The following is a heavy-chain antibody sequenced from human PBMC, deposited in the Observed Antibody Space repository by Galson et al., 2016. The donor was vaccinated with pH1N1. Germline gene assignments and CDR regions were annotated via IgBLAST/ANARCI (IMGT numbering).Heavy chain of an antibody. J-gene: IGHJ5*01. CDR1: GFSLSTSAMC. D-gene: IGHD4/OR15-4a*01. Sequence: PALVKPTQTLTLTCTFSGFSLSTSAMCVSWIRQPPGKALEWLARVDWDDDKTYTTSLKTRLTISKDTPNNQVVLTMTNMDPVDTATFYCARTQFHDSGAYEGVWFDFWGQGTLVTVSS. CDR2: VDWDDDK. CDR3: ARTQFHDSGAYEGVWFDF. V-gene: IGHV2-70*11.